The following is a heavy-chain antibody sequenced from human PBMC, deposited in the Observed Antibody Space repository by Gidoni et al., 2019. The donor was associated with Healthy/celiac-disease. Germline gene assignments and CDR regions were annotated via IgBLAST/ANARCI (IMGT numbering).Heavy chain of an antibody. J-gene: IGHJ4*02. CDR3: ARCSGSYSFDY. CDR1: GGSISSRSYY. V-gene: IGHV4-39*01. D-gene: IGHD1-26*01. Sequence: QLQLQESGPGLVKPSETLSLTCTVSGGSISSRSYYWGWIRQPPGKGLGWIGSIYYSGSTYYNPSLKSRVTISVDTSKNQFSLKLSSVTAADTAVYYCARCSGSYSFDYWGQGTLVTVSS. CDR2: IYYSGST.